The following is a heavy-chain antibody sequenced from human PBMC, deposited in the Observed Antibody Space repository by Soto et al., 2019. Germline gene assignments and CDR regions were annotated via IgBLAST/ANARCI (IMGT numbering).Heavy chain of an antibody. V-gene: IGHV1-18*01. D-gene: IGHD3-10*01. CDR1: GYTFTSYG. CDR3: ATDYGFGELFDP. Sequence: QVQLVQSGAEVKKPGASVKVSCKASGYTFTSYGISWVRQAPGQGLEWMGWISAYNGNTNYAQKLQGKVTMTTDTTTSTLYMELRRLKSDATDVYSCATDYGFGELFDPWGQGTLVTVSS. J-gene: IGHJ5*02. CDR2: ISAYNGNT.